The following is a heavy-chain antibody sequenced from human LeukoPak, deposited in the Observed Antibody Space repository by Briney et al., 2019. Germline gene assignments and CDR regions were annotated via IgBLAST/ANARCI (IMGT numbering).Heavy chain of an antibody. Sequence: LSLSRGVSGLIMRDYDLTWVRQDWAKGLALVSLIYSRGSTSYADSVKGRFTISKDTSKSTLYLQMNSLRAEDTAVYYCAKSPLSSCNWGHGTLVTVPS. CDR2: IYSRGST. V-gene: IGHV3-66*01. J-gene: IGHJ1*01. D-gene: IGHD5/OR15-5a*01. CDR3: AKSPLSSCN. CDR1: GLIMRDYD.